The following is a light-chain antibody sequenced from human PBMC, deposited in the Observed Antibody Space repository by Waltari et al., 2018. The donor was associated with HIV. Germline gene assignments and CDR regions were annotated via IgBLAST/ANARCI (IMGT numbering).Light chain of an antibody. CDR3: ATWDSSLSVGVV. CDR1: SSNIGHNF. V-gene: IGLV1-51*02. Sequence: QSVLTQPPSVSAAPGQKVTISCSGSSSNIGHNFVSWYQQLPGTAPKLLIYESNKRPSGIPDRFCGSKSGTSATLGITGLQTGDEADYYGATWDSSLSVGVVFGGGTKLTVL. J-gene: IGLJ2*01. CDR2: ESN.